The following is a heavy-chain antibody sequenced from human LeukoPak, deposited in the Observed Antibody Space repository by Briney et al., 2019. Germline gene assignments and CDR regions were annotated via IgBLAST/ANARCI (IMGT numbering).Heavy chain of an antibody. Sequence: QPGGSLRLSCAASGFTFPNYWMSWVRQAPGKGLEWVANIRQDGSEKFYVDSVKGRFTISRDNDKSSLYLQMNSLRAEDTAVYYCARAQQWLVHNLFDYWGQGTLVTVSS. D-gene: IGHD6-19*01. V-gene: IGHV3-7*01. CDR3: ARAQQWLVHNLFDY. CDR1: GFTFPNYW. CDR2: IRQDGSEK. J-gene: IGHJ4*02.